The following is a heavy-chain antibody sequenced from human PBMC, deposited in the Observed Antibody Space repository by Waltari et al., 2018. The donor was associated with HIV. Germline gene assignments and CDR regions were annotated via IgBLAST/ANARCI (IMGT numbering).Heavy chain of an antibody. J-gene: IGHJ4*02. D-gene: IGHD1-26*01. V-gene: IGHV7-4-1*02. CDR2: TNTNAGNP. Sequence: QVQLAQSGSELKKPGASVKVSCKASGYTFINYAMNWVRQAPGQGREWMGWTNTNAGNPTYAQGFTGRFGFSLDTSVSTAYLQISSLKTEDTAVYYCARAREWELLYPMDYWGQGTLVTVS. CDR1: GYTFINYA. CDR3: ARAREWELLYPMDY.